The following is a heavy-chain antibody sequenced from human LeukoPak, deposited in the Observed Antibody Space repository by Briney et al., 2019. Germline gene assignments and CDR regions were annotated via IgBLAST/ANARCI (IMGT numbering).Heavy chain of an antibody. V-gene: IGHV3-30*18. Sequence: GGSLRLSCAASGFTFSSYGMHWVRQAPGKGLEWVAVISYDGSNKYYADSVKGRFTISRDNSKNTLYLQMNSLRAEDTAVYYCAKDQGDSGYDKMFFDYWGQGTLVTVSS. CDR3: AKDQGDSGYDKMFFDY. D-gene: IGHD5-12*01. CDR1: GFTFSSYG. J-gene: IGHJ4*02. CDR2: ISYDGSNK.